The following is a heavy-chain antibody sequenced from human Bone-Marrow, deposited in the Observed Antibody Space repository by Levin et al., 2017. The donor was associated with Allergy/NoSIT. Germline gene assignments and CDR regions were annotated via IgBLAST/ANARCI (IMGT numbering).Heavy chain of an antibody. Sequence: SETLSLTCTVSGGSISSGTYYWSWIRQHPTKGLEFIGYFHYTGTTYYSPSLGSRLTISIDISHNQFSLRLNSVTAADTAVYYCARGRYYDFSSGFTWFDSWGQGTLVTVSS. CDR2: FHYTGTT. CDR3: ARGRYYDFSSGFTWFDS. V-gene: IGHV4-31*03. D-gene: IGHD3-3*01. CDR1: GGSISSGTYY. J-gene: IGHJ5*01.